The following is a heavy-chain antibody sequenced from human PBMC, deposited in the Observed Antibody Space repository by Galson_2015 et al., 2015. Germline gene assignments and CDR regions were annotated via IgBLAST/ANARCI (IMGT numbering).Heavy chain of an antibody. CDR1: GYTFTSYG. Sequence: SVKVSCKASGYTFTSYGISWVRQAPGQGLEWMGWISAYNGNTNYAQKLQGRVTMTTDTSTSTAYMELRSLRSDDTAVYYCARDSGTKLELLRYYYYMDVWGKGTTVTVSS. V-gene: IGHV1-18*01. CDR3: ARDSGTKLELLRYYYYMDV. CDR2: ISAYNGNT. D-gene: IGHD1-7*01. J-gene: IGHJ6*03.